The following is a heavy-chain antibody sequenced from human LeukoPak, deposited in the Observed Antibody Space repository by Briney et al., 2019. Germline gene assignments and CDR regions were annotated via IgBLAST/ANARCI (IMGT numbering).Heavy chain of an antibody. D-gene: IGHD2-15*01. V-gene: IGHV3-74*01. J-gene: IGHJ5*02. CDR3: ARGLLGKYNWFDP. CDR2: INSDGSST. CDR1: GFTFSSYW. Sequence: GGSLRLSCAASGFTFSSYWMHWVRQAPGKELVWVSRINSDGSSTSYADSVKGRFTISRDNAKNTLYLQMNSLRAEDTAVYYCARGLLGKYNWFDPWGQGTLATVSS.